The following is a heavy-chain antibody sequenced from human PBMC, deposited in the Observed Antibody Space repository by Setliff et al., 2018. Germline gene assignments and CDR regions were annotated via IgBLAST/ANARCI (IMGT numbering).Heavy chain of an antibody. CDR2: IFGSGST. CDR1: RGSINSHY. CDR3: ARDRGSNNSPEDFDY. D-gene: IGHD1-1*01. J-gene: IGHJ4*02. V-gene: IGHV4-4*07. Sequence: SETLSLPCTVSRGSINSHYWSWIRQPAGKGLEWIGRIFGSGSTNYNPSLKSRVTMSIDTSKNQFFLKVRSVTAADTAVYYCARDRGSNNSPEDFDYWGLGTLVTVSS.